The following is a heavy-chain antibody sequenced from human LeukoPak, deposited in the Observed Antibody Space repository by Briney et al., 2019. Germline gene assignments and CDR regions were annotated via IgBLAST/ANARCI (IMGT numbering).Heavy chain of an antibody. V-gene: IGHV3-33*01. J-gene: IGHJ4*02. Sequence: QPGRSLRLSCAASGFTFSSYGMHWVRQAPGKGLEWVVVIWYDGSNKYYADSVKGRFTISRDNSKNTLYLQMNSLRAEDTAVYYCARGNDYWGQGTLVTVSS. CDR1: GFTFSSYG. CDR3: ARGNDY. CDR2: IWYDGSNK.